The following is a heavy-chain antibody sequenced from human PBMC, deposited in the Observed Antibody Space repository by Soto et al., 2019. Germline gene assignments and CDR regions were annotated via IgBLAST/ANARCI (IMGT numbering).Heavy chain of an antibody. D-gene: IGHD2-15*01. Sequence: GGSMRLSCISSGFTLRTYTMNWVRQAPGRGLEWVSGIRGFSPYTFYAESVKGRFTISRDNAKNSLYLQMNSLRAEDTAVYYCARDRGYDAHDYYYNAMDVWGQGTTVTVSS. J-gene: IGHJ6*02. V-gene: IGHV3-21*01. CDR1: GFTLRTYT. CDR3: ARDRGYDAHDYYYNAMDV. CDR2: IRGFSPYT.